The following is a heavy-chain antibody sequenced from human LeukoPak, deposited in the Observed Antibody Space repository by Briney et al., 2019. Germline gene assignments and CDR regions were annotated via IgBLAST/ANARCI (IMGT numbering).Heavy chain of an antibody. Sequence: GASVKVSCKASGYTFTCYYMHWVRQAPGQGLEWMGRINPNSGGTNYAQKFQGRVTMTRDTSISTAYMELSRLRSDDTAVYYCARVRYCSSTSCYIDEYFQHWGQGTLVTVSS. CDR2: INPNSGGT. CDR3: ARVRYCSSTSCYIDEYFQH. J-gene: IGHJ1*01. CDR1: GYTFTCYY. V-gene: IGHV1-2*06. D-gene: IGHD2-2*01.